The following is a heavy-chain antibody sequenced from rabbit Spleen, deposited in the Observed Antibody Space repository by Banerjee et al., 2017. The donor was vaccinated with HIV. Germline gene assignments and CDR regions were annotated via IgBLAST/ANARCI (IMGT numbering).Heavy chain of an antibody. Sequence: EQLEESGGGLVKPEGSLTLTCKASGFSFSDRDVMCWVRQAPGKGLEWIACIYAGSSGSTDYASWAKGRFTISKTSSTTVTLRMTSLTAADTATYFCARGPYVGYGYGTHFTLWGPGTLVTVS. J-gene: IGHJ4*01. D-gene: IGHD6-1*01. CDR2: IYAGSSGST. CDR1: GFSFSDRDV. CDR3: ARGPYVGYGYGTHFTL. V-gene: IGHV1S45*01.